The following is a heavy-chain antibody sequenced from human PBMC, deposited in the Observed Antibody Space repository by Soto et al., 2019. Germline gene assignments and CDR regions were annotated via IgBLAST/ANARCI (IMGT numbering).Heavy chain of an antibody. CDR3: ARAKLHVAGPLDY. V-gene: IGHV3-33*01. CDR1: GFTFSSYG. Sequence: QVQLVESGGGVVQPGRSLRLSCAASGFTFSSYGMHWVRQAPGKGLEWVAVIWYDGSNKYYADSVKGRFTISRDNSKNTLYLQMNSLRAEDTAVYYCARAKLHVAGPLDYWGQGTLVTVSS. J-gene: IGHJ4*02. D-gene: IGHD6-19*01. CDR2: IWYDGSNK.